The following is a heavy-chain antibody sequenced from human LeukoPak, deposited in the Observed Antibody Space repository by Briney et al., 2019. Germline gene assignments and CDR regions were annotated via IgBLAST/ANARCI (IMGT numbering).Heavy chain of an antibody. J-gene: IGHJ4*02. V-gene: IGHV1-69*13. CDR1: GGTFSSYA. CDR2: IIPIFGTA. CDR3: AREGVKSYSDSSGYHFDL. D-gene: IGHD3-22*01. Sequence: SVTVSCTASGGTFSSYAISWVRQAPGQGLEWMGGIIPIFGTANYAQKFQGRVTITADESTSTAYMELSSLRSEDTAVYYCAREGVKSYSDSSGYHFDLWGQGTLVTVSS.